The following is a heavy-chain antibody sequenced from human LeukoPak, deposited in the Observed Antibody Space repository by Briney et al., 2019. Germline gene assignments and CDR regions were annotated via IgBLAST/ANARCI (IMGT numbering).Heavy chain of an antibody. V-gene: IGHV3-30*03. Sequence: PGGSLRLSCAASGFTSSSYGMHWVRQAPGKGLEWVAVISYDGSNKYYADSVKGRFTISRDNSKNTLYLQMNSLRAEDTAIYYCARVAYSSNWYIDYWGQGTLVAVSS. J-gene: IGHJ4*02. CDR2: ISYDGSNK. D-gene: IGHD6-13*01. CDR1: GFTSSSYG. CDR3: ARVAYSSNWYIDY.